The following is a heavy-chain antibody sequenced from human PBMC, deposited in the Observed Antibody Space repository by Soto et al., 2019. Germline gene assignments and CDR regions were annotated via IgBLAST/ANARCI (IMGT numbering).Heavy chain of an antibody. D-gene: IGHD5-12*01. CDR1: GFTISSYA. CDR2: IRNSGGDT. V-gene: IGHV3-23*01. CDR3: AKDRDHNSGDPILDL. Sequence: EVQLLESGGGLAQPGGSLRLSCVASGFTISSYAMNWVRQAPGKGLEWVSMIRNSGGDTYYADSVNGRFTISRDNSKNTLYLQLSSLRAEDTAVYFCAKDRDHNSGDPILDLWGQGTQVTVSS. J-gene: IGHJ4*02.